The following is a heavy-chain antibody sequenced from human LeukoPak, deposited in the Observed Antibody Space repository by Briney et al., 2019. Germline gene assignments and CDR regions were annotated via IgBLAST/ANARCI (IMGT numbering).Heavy chain of an antibody. Sequence: GGSLRLSCAASGFTFSGYDMNWVRQAPGKGLEWVSSISSGGGYIYYADSVKGRFTISRDNAKNSLYLQMNSLRAEDTAVYYCARNKEPAAIWWFDYWGQGTLVTVSS. CDR2: ISSGGGYI. V-gene: IGHV3-21*01. CDR3: ARNKEPAAIWWFDY. D-gene: IGHD2-2*01. CDR1: GFTFSGYD. J-gene: IGHJ4*02.